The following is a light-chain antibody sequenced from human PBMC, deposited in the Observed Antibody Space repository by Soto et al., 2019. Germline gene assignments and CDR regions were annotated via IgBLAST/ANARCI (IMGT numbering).Light chain of an antibody. CDR1: QDIAIY. J-gene: IGKJ5*01. CDR2: AAS. Sequence: AIQVTQSPSSLAASLGDRVTITCRASQDIAIYLAWYQQKPGKAPKLLIYAASTLQSGVPSRLSGSGSGTAFTLTISCLQSEDFATYYCQQYYNYPTFGQGTRLENK. V-gene: IGKV1-8*01. CDR3: QQYYNYPT.